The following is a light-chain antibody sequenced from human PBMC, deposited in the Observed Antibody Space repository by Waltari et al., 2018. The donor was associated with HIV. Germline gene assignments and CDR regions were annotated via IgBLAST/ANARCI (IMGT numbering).Light chain of an antibody. CDR3: QVWDRSSDQVI. CDR1: NIESKS. CDR2: FDL. V-gene: IGLV3-21*04. J-gene: IGLJ2*01. Sequence: YELTQPPSVSVAPGQTAMITCGGNNIESKSVQWYQQKPGQAPVLVIYFDLDRPSGIPEGFAGSVSGNTATLTSSRVDAGDEADYYCQVWDRSSDQVIFGGGTKLTVL.